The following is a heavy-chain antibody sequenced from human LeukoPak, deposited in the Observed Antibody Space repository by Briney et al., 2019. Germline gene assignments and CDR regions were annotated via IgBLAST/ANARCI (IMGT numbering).Heavy chain of an antibody. CDR2: TSYSGST. CDR1: GGSMSSGGYY. CDR3: ARINHDYGDYIDY. Sequence: SETLSLTCTVSGGSMSSGGYYWSWIRQHPGKGLEWIGYTSYSGSTYYNPSLKSRVTISVDTAKNQFSLRLSSVTAADTAVYYCARINHDYGDYIDYWGQGTLVAVSS. J-gene: IGHJ4*02. D-gene: IGHD4-17*01. V-gene: IGHV4-31*03.